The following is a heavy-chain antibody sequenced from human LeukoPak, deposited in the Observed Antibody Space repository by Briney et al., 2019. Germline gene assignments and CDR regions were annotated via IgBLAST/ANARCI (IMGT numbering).Heavy chain of an antibody. J-gene: IGHJ3*02. CDR2: IIPIFGTA. Sequence: GASVKVSCKASGGTFSSYAISWVRQAPGQGLEWMGGIIPIFGTANYAQKFQGRVTITADKSTSTAYMELSSLRSEDTAVYYCASRGRDGYNFGVWANDAFDIWGQGTMVTVSS. D-gene: IGHD5-24*01. CDR3: ASRGRDGYNFGVWANDAFDI. CDR1: GGTFSSYA. V-gene: IGHV1-69*06.